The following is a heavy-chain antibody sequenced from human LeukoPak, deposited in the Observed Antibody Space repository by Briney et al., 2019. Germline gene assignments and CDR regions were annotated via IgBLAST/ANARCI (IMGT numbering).Heavy chain of an antibody. CDR2: IYDSGST. Sequence: PSETLSLTCTVSGGSIRSSYYYWGWIRQPPGKGLEWIGSIYDSGSTYYNPSLKSRVTISVDTSKNQFSLKLSSVTAADTAVYYCARLGLDTAMAYFDYWGQGTLVTVSS. J-gene: IGHJ4*02. CDR3: ARLGLDTAMAYFDY. D-gene: IGHD5-18*01. CDR1: GGSIRSSYYY. V-gene: IGHV4-39*01.